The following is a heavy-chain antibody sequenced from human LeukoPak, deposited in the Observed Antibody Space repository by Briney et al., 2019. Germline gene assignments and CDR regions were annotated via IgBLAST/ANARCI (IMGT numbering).Heavy chain of an antibody. Sequence: SETLSLTCTVSGGSISSGDYYWSWIRQPPGKGLEWIAYMYYSGSTYYNPSLKSRVTMSADTSRNQLSLKLSSVTAADTAVYYCARPYYYDSRIDPWGQGILVTVSS. J-gene: IGHJ5*02. V-gene: IGHV4-30-4*01. D-gene: IGHD3-22*01. CDR3: ARPYYYDSRIDP. CDR2: MYYSGST. CDR1: GGSISSGDYY.